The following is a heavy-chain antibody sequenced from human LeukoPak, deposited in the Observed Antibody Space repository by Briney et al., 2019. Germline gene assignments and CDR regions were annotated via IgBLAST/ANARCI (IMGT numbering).Heavy chain of an antibody. CDR1: GYTFTSYG. CDR2: ISAYNGNT. Sequence: VASVKVSCKASGYTFTSYGISWVRQAPGQGLEWMGWISAYNGNTNYAQKLQGRVTITADESTSTAYMELSSLRSEDTAVYYCAVTTVTLNTWFDPWGQGTLVTVSS. V-gene: IGHV1-18*01. CDR3: AVTTVTLNTWFDP. J-gene: IGHJ5*02. D-gene: IGHD4-17*01.